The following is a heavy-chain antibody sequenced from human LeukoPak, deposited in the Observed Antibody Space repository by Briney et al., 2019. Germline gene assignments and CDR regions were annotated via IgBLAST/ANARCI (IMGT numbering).Heavy chain of an antibody. D-gene: IGHD5-24*01. V-gene: IGHV1-46*01. Sequence: ASVKVSCKASGYTFTGYYIHWVRQAPGQGLEWMGIIIPSGGSTNFAQKFQGRVTMTRDMSTSTVYMELSSLRSEDTAVYYCARDSISRDTDFDYWGQGTLVTVSS. CDR3: ARDSISRDTDFDY. J-gene: IGHJ4*02. CDR2: IIPSGGST. CDR1: GYTFTGYY.